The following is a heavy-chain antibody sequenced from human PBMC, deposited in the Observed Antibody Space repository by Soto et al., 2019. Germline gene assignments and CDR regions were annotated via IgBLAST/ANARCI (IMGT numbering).Heavy chain of an antibody. CDR3: VSQRTTVPTQAYFDY. Sequence: SDTLSLTCTVSGGSVTNSSYYWGWIRQSPGKGLEWIGSVYYRGRSYSKSSVKSRVTISVDTSKNRFSLSLNSVTASDTAVYFCVSQRTTVPTQAYFDYWGPGALVTVSS. CDR2: VYYRGRS. V-gene: IGHV4-39*01. CDR1: GGSVTNSSYY. J-gene: IGHJ4*02. D-gene: IGHD4-17*01.